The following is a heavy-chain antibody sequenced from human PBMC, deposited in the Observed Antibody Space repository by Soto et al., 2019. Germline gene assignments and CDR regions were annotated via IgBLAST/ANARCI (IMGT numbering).Heavy chain of an antibody. Sequence: GGSLRLSCAASGFTFSSYAMSWVRQAPGKGLEWVSAISCSGGSTYYADSVKGRFTISRDNSKNTLYLQMNSLRAEDTAVYYCANAPNYDILTGYYHWFDPWGQGTLVTVSS. V-gene: IGHV3-23*01. D-gene: IGHD3-9*01. CDR3: ANAPNYDILTGYYHWFDP. CDR1: GFTFSSYA. CDR2: ISCSGGST. J-gene: IGHJ5*02.